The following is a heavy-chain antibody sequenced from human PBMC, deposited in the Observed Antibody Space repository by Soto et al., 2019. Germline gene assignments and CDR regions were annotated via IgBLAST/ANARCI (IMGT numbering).Heavy chain of an antibody. D-gene: IGHD1-26*01. CDR3: NTYGVGATNSWFDP. CDR2: IKSKSDDGTT. J-gene: IGHJ5*01. Sequence: LRLSCAGSGFIFSNVWMNWVRQAPGKGLEWVGHIKSKSDDGTTDYAAPVKGRFTISRDDSKNTLYLEMNSLQSEDTALYYCNTYGVGATNSWFDPWGQGTLVTVSS. V-gene: IGHV3-15*01. CDR1: GFIFSNVW.